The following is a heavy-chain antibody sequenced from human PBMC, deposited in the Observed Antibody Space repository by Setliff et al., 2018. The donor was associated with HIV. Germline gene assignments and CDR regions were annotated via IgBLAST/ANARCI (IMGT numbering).Heavy chain of an antibody. J-gene: IGHJ4*02. D-gene: IGHD1-26*01. Sequence: NPGGSLRLSCAASGFTFSSAWMSWVRQAPGKGLEWVGRIKSKTDGETEDYAGSVRGRFTISRDNSRDTLYLQMDSLIPDDTAVYFCARVSHGWTQGGGSGDWGQGTLVTVSS. CDR3: ARVSHGWTQGGGSGD. CDR2: IKSKTDGETE. CDR1: GFTFSSAW. V-gene: IGHV3-15*01.